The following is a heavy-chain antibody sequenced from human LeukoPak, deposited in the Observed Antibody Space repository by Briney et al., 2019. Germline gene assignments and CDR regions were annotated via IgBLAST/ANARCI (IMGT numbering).Heavy chain of an antibody. V-gene: IGHV4-30-4*08. Sequence: SETLSLTCTVSGGSISSGDYYWTWIRQPPGKGLEWIGYIYYSGSTYYNPSLKSRVTISVDTSKNQFSLKLSFGTGANTAVYFCAREDFPHFHYWGQGTLVTVSS. CDR3: AREDFPHFHY. CDR2: IYYSGST. D-gene: IGHD3-3*01. J-gene: IGHJ4*02. CDR1: GGSISSGDYY.